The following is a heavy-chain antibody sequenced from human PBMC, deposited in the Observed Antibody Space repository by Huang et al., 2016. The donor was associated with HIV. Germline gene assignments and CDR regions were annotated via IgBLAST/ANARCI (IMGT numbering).Heavy chain of an antibody. CDR3: ARDPRIQSWLNFFDY. J-gene: IGHJ4*02. D-gene: IGHD3-22*01. Sequence: EVQLVESGGGLVQPGGSLRLSCAASGFSISSYWMHCVGQAPGKGLVVVSRINSEWSSTSYADSVKCRFTISRDNAKNTLYLQMNSLRAEDTAVYYCARDPRIQSWLNFFDYWGQGTLVSVSS. CDR2: INSEWSST. V-gene: IGHV3-74*01. CDR1: GFSISSYW.